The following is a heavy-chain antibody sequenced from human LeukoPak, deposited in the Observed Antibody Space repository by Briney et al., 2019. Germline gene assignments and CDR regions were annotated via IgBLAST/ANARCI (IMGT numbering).Heavy chain of an antibody. CDR3: VKAPYSSSWSYFDY. J-gene: IGHJ4*02. Sequence: GGSLRLSCSASGFTFSSYAMHWVRQAPGKGLEYVSAISSNGGRTYYADSVKGRFTISRDNSKNTMYLQMSSLRAEDTAVYYCVKAPYSSSWSYFDYWGQGTLVTVSS. CDR2: ISSNGGRT. D-gene: IGHD6-13*01. V-gene: IGHV3-64D*06. CDR1: GFTFSSYA.